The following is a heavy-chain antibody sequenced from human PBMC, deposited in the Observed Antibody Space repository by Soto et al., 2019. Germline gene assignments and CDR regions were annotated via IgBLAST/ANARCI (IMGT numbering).Heavy chain of an antibody. Sequence: EVQLVESGGGLVEPGGSLRLSCAASDFTFSNARVNWVRQAPGKGLEWVGRIEKKSSGGTTYYVAPVKGRFTISRDDSKNTLFLQMNSLKIDDTAVYYCTTGSVLTTYYGMDVWGQGTTVTVSS. D-gene: IGHD1-1*01. CDR2: IEKKSSGGTT. J-gene: IGHJ6*02. V-gene: IGHV3-15*07. CDR3: TTGSVLTTYYGMDV. CDR1: DFTFSNAR.